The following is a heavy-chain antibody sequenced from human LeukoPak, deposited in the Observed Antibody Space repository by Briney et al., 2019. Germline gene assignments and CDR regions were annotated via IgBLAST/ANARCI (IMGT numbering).Heavy chain of an antibody. J-gene: IGHJ3*01. CDR2: IDGAGGEK. Sequence: GGSLRLSCEASGFTFSRHWLTWVRQAPGKGLEWVGNIDGAGGEKHCVDSVKGRFTISRDNAKTSLYLHMNSLRAEDTAVYYCARDGVPAARDLWGQGTMVIVSS. V-gene: IGHV3-7*01. CDR3: ARDGVPAARDL. D-gene: IGHD2-2*01. CDR1: GFTFSRHW.